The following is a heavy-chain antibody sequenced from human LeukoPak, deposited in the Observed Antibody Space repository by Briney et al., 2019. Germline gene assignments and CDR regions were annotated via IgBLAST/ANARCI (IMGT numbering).Heavy chain of an antibody. D-gene: IGHD7-27*01. CDR3: ARSAANWGWTEALGV. J-gene: IGHJ4*02. Sequence: SQTLSLTCVISGDSVSSNSAAWNWIRQSPSRGLEWLGRTYYRAKWYNDYAVSVKSRLTINPDTSKNQFSLQLNSVTPEDTAVYYCARSAANWGWTEALGVWSQGTLVTVSS. CDR1: GDSVSSNSAA. CDR2: TYYRAKWYN. V-gene: IGHV6-1*01.